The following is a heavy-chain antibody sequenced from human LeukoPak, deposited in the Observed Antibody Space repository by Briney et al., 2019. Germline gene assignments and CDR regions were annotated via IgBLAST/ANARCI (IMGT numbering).Heavy chain of an antibody. V-gene: IGHV4-4*07. D-gene: IGHD6-19*01. CDR2: IYTSGST. CDR3: ARGVLAVAGGTVHFDY. J-gene: IGHJ4*02. CDR1: GGSISSYY. Sequence: VKPSEALSLTCTVSGGSISSYYWSWIRQPAGKGLEWIGRIYTSGSTNYNPSLKSRVTMSVDTSKNQFSLKLSSVTAADTAVYYCARGVLAVAGGTVHFDYWGQGTLVTVSS.